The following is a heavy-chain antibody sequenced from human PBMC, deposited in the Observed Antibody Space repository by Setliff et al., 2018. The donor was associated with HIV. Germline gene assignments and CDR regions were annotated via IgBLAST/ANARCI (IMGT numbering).Heavy chain of an antibody. CDR3: AREDYYYYGMDV. J-gene: IGHJ6*02. CDR2: MYYSGST. CDR1: GGSISSSSYY. V-gene: IGHV4-39*07. Sequence: TSETLSLTCTVSGGSISSSSYYWGWVRQPPGKGLEWIGSMYYSGSTYYTPSLKSRITISLDTSKNQFSLRMRSVTAADTAVYYCAREDYYYYGMDVWGQGTTVTVSS.